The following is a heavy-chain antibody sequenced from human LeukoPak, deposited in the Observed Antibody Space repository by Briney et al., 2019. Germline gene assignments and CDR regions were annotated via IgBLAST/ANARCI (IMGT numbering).Heavy chain of an antibody. Sequence: PSETLSLTCAVYGGSFSGYYWNWIRQPPGKGLEWIGEINHSGSTNYNPSLKSRVTISVDTSKNQFSLKLSSVTAADTAVYYCARWAVGATCDYWGQGTLVTVSS. D-gene: IGHD1-26*01. J-gene: IGHJ4*02. CDR2: INHSGST. CDR3: ARWAVGATCDY. V-gene: IGHV4-34*01. CDR1: GGSFSGYY.